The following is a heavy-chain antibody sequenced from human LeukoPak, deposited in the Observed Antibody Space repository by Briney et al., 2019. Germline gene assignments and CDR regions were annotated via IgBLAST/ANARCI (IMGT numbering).Heavy chain of an antibody. CDR2: MYYSGNT. J-gene: IGHJ3*02. D-gene: IGHD3-9*01. V-gene: IGHV4-39*01. CDR1: GGSISSSGHY. CDR3: ARLPRKYDVLTGYYISAFDM. Sequence: SETLSLTCSVSGGSISSSGHYWGWIRQPPGKGLEWIGSMYYSGNTYYNAFLKSRVTISVETSNNQFSLKLNSVTAADTAVYYCARLPRKYDVLTGYYISAFDMWGQGTLVTVSS.